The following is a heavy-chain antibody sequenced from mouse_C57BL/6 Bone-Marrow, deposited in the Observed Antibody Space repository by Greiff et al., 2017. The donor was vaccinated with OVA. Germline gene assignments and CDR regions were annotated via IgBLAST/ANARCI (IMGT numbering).Heavy chain of an antibody. CDR1: GFNIKDDY. J-gene: IGHJ4*01. CDR2: IFSENGDT. Sequence: VQLQQSGAELVRPGASVKLSCTASGFNIKDDYLDWVQQRPEQGLEWSGWIFSENGDTEYASKFQGKATITADTAPNTAYLQLSSLPSEATAVYYCASSPASYGCDPYDALDYWGQGTSVTVSS. D-gene: IGHD2-9*01. V-gene: IGHV14-4*01. CDR3: ASSPASYGCDPYDALDY.